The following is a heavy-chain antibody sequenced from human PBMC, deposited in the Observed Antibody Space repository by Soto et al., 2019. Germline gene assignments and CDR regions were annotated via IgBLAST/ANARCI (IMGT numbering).Heavy chain of an antibody. Sequence: QVQLQASGPGLVKPSGTLSLTCADSSGSISSSNWWSWVRQPPGKGLEWIGEIYHSGSTNYNPSLQRRVIISVDKSKNQFTLKLSSVTAADTAVYYCARDRSYSSGWGRHLGAFDIWGQGTMVTVSS. CDR1: SGSISSSNW. J-gene: IGHJ3*02. CDR2: IYHSGST. V-gene: IGHV4-4*02. D-gene: IGHD6-19*01. CDR3: ARDRSYSSGWGRHLGAFDI.